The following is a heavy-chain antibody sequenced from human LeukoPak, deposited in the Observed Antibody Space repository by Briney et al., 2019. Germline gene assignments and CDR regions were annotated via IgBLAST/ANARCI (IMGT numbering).Heavy chain of an antibody. CDR1: GYSISSGYH. V-gene: IGHV4-38-2*02. CDR2: LYAAGNT. CDR3: AREIVRGVPGW. D-gene: IGHD3-10*01. Sequence: PSETLSLTCAVSGYSISSGYHWGWTRQTPGKGLEWTGSLYAAGNTYYSPSLKSRVTISLDKSKNLFSLDLRSVTAADTAVYYCAREIVRGVPGWWGQGTLVTVSS. J-gene: IGHJ4*02.